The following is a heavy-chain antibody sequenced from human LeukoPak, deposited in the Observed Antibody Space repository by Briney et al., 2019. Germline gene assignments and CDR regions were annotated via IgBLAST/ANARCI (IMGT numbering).Heavy chain of an antibody. CDR2: ISSSGSTI. V-gene: IGHV3-48*03. J-gene: IGHJ4*02. Sequence: GGSLRLSCAASGFTFSSYEMNWVRQAPGKGLEWVSYISSSGSTIYYADSVKGRFTISRDNSKNTLYLQMNSLRAEDTAVYYCAKDSSQSWLVVDYWGQGTLVTVSS. D-gene: IGHD6-19*01. CDR1: GFTFSSYE. CDR3: AKDSSQSWLVVDY.